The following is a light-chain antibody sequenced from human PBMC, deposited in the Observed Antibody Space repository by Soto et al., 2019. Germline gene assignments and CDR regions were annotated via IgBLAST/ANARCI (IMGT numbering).Light chain of an antibody. V-gene: IGKV1-33*01. CDR1: QDISNY. J-gene: IGKJ5*01. CDR2: DAS. Sequence: DIQMTQSPSSLSASVGDRVTITCQASQDISNYLNWYQQKPGKAPKLLIYDASNLETGVPSRFSGSGSGTDFTFTISSVQPEDIATYYCLQYDNLPITFGQGTRLEIK. CDR3: LQYDNLPIT.